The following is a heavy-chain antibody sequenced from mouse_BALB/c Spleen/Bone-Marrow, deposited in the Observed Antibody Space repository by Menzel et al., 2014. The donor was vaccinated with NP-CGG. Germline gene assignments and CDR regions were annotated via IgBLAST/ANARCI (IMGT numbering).Heavy chain of an antibody. CDR2: INLSNGRT. Sequence: QVQLQQSGAELVKPGTSVKLSCKTSGYTFTSYWMHWVKQRPGQGLEWIGEINLSNGRTYYNEKFKNKATPTVDKSSSSTYMQLSSLTSEDSAVCFCARTYCDSPYFYYMVCWRLGTSVTVS. D-gene: IGHD2-13*01. CDR1: GYTFTSYW. CDR3: ARTYCDSPYFYYMVC. J-gene: IGHJ4*01. V-gene: IGHV1S81*02.